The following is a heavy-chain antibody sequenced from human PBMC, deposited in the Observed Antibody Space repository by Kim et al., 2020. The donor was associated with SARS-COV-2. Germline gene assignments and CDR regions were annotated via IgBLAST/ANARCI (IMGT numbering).Heavy chain of an antibody. CDR1: GFSLSTYG. CDR3: AKAGERYCSGGTCLWYF. J-gene: IGHJ2*01. CDR2: ITGSGVNT. D-gene: IGHD2-15*01. V-gene: IGHV3-23*01. Sequence: GGSLRLSCAASGFSLSTYGMSWVRQAPGKGLEWVSLITGSGVNTYYADSVKGRFAISRDNSKNTLFLQLNGLRAEDTAVYYCAKAGERYCSGGTCLWYF.